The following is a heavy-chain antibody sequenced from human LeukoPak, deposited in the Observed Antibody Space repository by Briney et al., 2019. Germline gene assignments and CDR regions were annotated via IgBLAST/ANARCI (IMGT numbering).Heavy chain of an antibody. CDR1: GFTFSSYW. Sequence: GGSLRLSCAASGFTFSSYWMSWVRQAPGRGLEWVAYIQQFGSEKNYVDSVKGRFTISRDNAKNSLYLQMKSRRAEDTAVYYCARDEAAVRFDYWGQGTLVTVSS. D-gene: IGHD6-13*01. CDR3: ARDEAAVRFDY. J-gene: IGHJ4*02. CDR2: IQQFGSEK. V-gene: IGHV3-7*05.